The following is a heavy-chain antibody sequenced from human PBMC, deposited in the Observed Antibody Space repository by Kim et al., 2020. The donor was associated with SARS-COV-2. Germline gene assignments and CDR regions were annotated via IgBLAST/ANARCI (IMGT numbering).Heavy chain of an antibody. CDR1: GFTFKDVW. CDR3: ITDPRI. V-gene: IGHV3-15*01. J-gene: IGHJ3*02. Sequence: GGSLRLSCAASGFTFKDVWMSWVRQAPGKGLEWVGRVKSKADGATTDYAAPVKGRFTISRDDSKATVYLQMNSLKTDDTGVYYCITDPRIWGQGTLVTVSS. CDR2: VKSKADGATT.